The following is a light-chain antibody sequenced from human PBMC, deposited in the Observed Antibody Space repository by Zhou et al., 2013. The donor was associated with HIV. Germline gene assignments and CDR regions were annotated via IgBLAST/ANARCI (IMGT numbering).Light chain of an antibody. J-gene: IGKJ2*01. CDR1: QSINSN. CDR2: GAS. Sequence: ELVMTQSPATLSMSPGERATLSCRASQSINSNLAWYQQKPGQAPRLLIYGASTRATGIPGRFSGSGSGTEFTLTISSLQSEDFAVYYCQQFXNWGTFGQGTKLEIK. CDR3: QQFXNWGT. V-gene: IGKV3-15*01.